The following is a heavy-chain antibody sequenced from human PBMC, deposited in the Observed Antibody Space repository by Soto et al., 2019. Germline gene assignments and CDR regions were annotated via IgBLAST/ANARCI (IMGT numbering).Heavy chain of an antibody. V-gene: IGHV3-48*03. Sequence: GGSLRLSCAASGFTFSGYEMNWVRQAPGRGLEWISYISSVGSSTDYGDSVKGRFIISRDNGKNSLFLQMNSLRADDTAVYYCARGLYTGNDYLFDYWGQGTLVTVS. D-gene: IGHD5-12*01. J-gene: IGHJ4*02. CDR2: ISSVGSST. CDR1: GFTFSGYE. CDR3: ARGLYTGNDYLFDY.